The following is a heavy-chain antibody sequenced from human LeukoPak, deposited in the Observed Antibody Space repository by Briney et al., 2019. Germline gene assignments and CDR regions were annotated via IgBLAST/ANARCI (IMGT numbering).Heavy chain of an antibody. D-gene: IGHD6-6*01. J-gene: IGHJ6*03. Sequence: SETLSLTCTVSAYSSSSGYHWGWIRQPPGKGLEWIGSIYHSGSTNYNPSLKSRVTISVDTSKNQFSLKLSSVTAADTAVYYCARGPEYSSSSADYYYMDVWGKGTTVTVSS. CDR1: AYSSSSGYH. CDR2: IYHSGST. CDR3: ARGPEYSSSSADYYYMDV. V-gene: IGHV4-38-2*02.